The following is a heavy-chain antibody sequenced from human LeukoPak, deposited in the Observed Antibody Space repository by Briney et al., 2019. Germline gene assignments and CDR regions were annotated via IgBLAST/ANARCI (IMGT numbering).Heavy chain of an antibody. V-gene: IGHV1-3*01. J-gene: IGHJ5*02. Sequence: ASVTVSCKASGYTFSSYAMHWVRQAPGQRLEWMGWINAGNGNTKYSQKFQGRVTITRDTSASTAYMELSSLRSEDTAVYYCAVLAAAGTSGLDPWGQGTLVTVSS. CDR1: GYTFSSYA. D-gene: IGHD6-13*01. CDR3: AVLAAAGTSGLDP. CDR2: INAGNGNT.